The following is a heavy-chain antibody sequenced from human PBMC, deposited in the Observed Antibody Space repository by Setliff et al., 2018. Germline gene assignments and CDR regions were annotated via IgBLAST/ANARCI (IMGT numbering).Heavy chain of an antibody. CDR2: MNPNSGNT. D-gene: IGHD3-10*01. CDR3: ARGTLWFGEPIDY. Sequence: ASVKVSCKASGYTFTSYSINWVRQATGQGLEWMGWMNPNSGNTGYAQKFQGRVTMTRNTSIKTAYMELNSLRSEDTAVYYCARGTLWFGEPIDYWGQGTLVTVSS. J-gene: IGHJ4*02. CDR1: GYTFTSYS. V-gene: IGHV1-8*01.